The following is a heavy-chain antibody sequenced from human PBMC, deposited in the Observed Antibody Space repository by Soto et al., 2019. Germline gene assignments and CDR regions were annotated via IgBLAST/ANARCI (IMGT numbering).Heavy chain of an antibody. CDR1: RISVNSYV. CDR3: ARLNGAYRHFAY. D-gene: IGHD2-8*01. J-gene: IGHJ4*02. Sequence: EVPLLESGGGLVQPGGSLRLSCTASRISVNSYVMGWVRQAPGKGLEWGSAIGGGGAGTYYADSVQGRFTISRDNSRDTLYLQMDSLRVDDTTLYYCARLNGAYRHFAYWGQGTLVTVYS. V-gene: IGHV3-23*01. CDR2: IGGGGAGT.